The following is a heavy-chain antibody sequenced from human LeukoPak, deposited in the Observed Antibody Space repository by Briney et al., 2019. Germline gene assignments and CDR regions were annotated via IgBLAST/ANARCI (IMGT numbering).Heavy chain of an antibody. D-gene: IGHD5-12*01. V-gene: IGHV4-30-2*01. J-gene: IGHJ4*02. Sequence: SETLSLTCAVSGGSISSGGYSWSWIRQPPGKGLEWIGYIYHSGSTNYNPSLKSRVTISVDTSKNQFSLKLSSVTAADTAVYYCARWPYASGWLRLRYYFDYWGQGTLVTVSS. CDR1: GGSISSGGYS. CDR2: IYHSGST. CDR3: ARWPYASGWLRLRYYFDY.